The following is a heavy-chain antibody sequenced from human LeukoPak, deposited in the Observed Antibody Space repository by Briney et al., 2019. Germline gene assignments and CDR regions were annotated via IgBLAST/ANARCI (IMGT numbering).Heavy chain of an antibody. Sequence: SETLSLTCTVSGASISSGDYYWTWIRQPPGKGLEWIGYVYYSVSTYYNPSLKSRVFISVGTSENQFSLKLRSVTAADTAVYYCARGSQDIEATIEWFDPWGQGTLVTVSS. CDR1: GASISSGDYY. J-gene: IGHJ5*02. V-gene: IGHV4-30-4*01. CDR3: ARGSQDIEATIEWFDP. CDR2: VYYSVST. D-gene: IGHD5-12*01.